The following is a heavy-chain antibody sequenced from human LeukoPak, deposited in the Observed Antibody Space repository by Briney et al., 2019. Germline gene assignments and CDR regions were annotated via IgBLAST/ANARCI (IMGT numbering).Heavy chain of an antibody. CDR1: GFTFSSYA. CDR2: ISGSGGST. CDR3: AELGITMIGGV. J-gene: IGHJ6*04. Sequence: PGGSLRLSCAASGFTFSSYAMSWVRQAPGKGLEWVSAISGSGGSTYYADSVKGRFTISRDNAKNSLYLQMNSLRAEDTALYYCAELGITMIGGVWGKGTTVTISS. D-gene: IGHD3-10*02. V-gene: IGHV3-23*01.